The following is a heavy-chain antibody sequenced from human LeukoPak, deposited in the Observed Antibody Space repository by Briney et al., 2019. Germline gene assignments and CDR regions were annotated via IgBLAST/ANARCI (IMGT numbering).Heavy chain of an antibody. J-gene: IGHJ4*02. D-gene: IGHD6-13*01. CDR3: AKGPGSSSWYYYFDY. CDR2: ISYDGSNK. Sequence: PGGSLRLSCAASGFTFSSYGTHWVRQAPGKGLEWVAVISYDGSNKYYADSVKGRFTISRDNSKNTLYLQMNSLRAEDTAVYYCAKGPGSSSWYYYFDYWGQGTLVTVSS. CDR1: GFTFSSYG. V-gene: IGHV3-30*18.